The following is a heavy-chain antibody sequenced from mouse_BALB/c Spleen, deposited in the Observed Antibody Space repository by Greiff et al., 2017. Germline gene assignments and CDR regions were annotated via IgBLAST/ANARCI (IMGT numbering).Heavy chain of an antibody. V-gene: IGHV1S45*01. Sequence: TSYNQKFKGKATLTVDKSSSTAYMQLKSLTSEDSAVYYCARGDGYYGDYWGQGTTLTVSS. D-gene: IGHD2-3*01. CDR3: ARGDGYYGDY. CDR2: T. J-gene: IGHJ2*01.